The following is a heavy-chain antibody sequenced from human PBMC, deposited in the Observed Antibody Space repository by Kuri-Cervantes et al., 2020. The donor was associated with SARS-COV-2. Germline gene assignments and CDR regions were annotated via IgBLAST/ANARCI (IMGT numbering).Heavy chain of an antibody. Sequence: ESLKISCAAPGFTFRSYAMTWVRQAPGKGLEWVSVISGSGETIHYADSVKGRFTISRDNSKNTLYLQVNSLRAEDTAVYYCAKVREGDDGGYRYHFDYWGQGTLVTVSS. CDR3: AKVREGDDGGYRYHFDY. CDR2: ISGSGETI. J-gene: IGHJ4*02. D-gene: IGHD2-15*01. V-gene: IGHV3-23*01. CDR1: GFTFRSYA.